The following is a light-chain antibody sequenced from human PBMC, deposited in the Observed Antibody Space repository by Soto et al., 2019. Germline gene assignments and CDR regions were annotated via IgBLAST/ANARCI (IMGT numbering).Light chain of an antibody. CDR2: EVS. CDR1: SSDVGAYNY. CDR3: SSYAVINKGVV. J-gene: IGLJ2*01. V-gene: IGLV2-8*01. Sequence: QSVLTQPPSASGSPGQSVTLSCTGTSSDVGAYNYVSWYQQHPGKAPKLMVYEVSKRPSGVPDRFSGSKSGNTASLTGSGLQVEDEADYYCSSYAVINKGVVFGGGTKLTVL.